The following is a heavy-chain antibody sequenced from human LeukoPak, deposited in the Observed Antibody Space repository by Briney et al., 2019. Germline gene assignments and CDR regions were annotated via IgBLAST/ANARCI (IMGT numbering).Heavy chain of an antibody. Sequence: GESLKISCKGSGYSFTSYWLGLVRQVPGEGLEWMGIIYPGDSDTRYSPSFQGQVTISADKSISTAYLQWSSLKASDTAMYYCARMGCSSTSCYQNWFDPWGQGTLVTVSS. CDR3: ARMGCSSTSCYQNWFDP. V-gene: IGHV5-51*01. CDR1: GYSFTSYW. D-gene: IGHD2-2*01. CDR2: IYPGDSDT. J-gene: IGHJ5*02.